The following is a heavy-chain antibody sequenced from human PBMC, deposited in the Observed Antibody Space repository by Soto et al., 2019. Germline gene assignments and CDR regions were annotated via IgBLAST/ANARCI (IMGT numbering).Heavy chain of an antibody. D-gene: IGHD6-19*01. CDR1: GYNITNYW. CDR2: VYFGDSDI. CDR3: ARRGGSGNWFDP. V-gene: IGHV5-51*01. Sequence: GESLKISCTASGYNITNYWIAWVRQMPGKGLEWMGLVYFGDSDIRYSPSFQGQVTISADKSISTVYLQWSSLKASDTAMYYCARRGGSGNWFDPWGQGTLVTVSS. J-gene: IGHJ5*02.